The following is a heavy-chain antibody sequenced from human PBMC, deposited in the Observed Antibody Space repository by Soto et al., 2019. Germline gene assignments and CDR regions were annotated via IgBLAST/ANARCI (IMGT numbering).Heavy chain of an antibody. J-gene: IGHJ4*02. CDR3: ARDGDGFVGASDY. D-gene: IGHD1-26*01. Sequence: EVLLVESGGGLVKPGASLRLSCIVSGFTLSKYDMNWVRQAPGKGLEWVSHISSSGSFINYADSVKGRFTVSRDNAKNSLFLHIRSLAEDTALYYCARDGDGFVGASDYWGQGTLVTVSS. V-gene: IGHV3-21*01. CDR2: ISSSGSFI. CDR1: GFTLSKYD.